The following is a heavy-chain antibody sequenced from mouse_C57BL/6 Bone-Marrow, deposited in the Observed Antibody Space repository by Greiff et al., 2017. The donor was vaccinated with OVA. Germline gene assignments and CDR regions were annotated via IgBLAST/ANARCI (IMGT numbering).Heavy chain of an antibody. J-gene: IGHJ4*01. CDR2: ISYDGSN. CDR1: GYSITSGYY. V-gene: IGHV3-6*01. Sequence: ESGPGLVKPSQSLSLTCSVTGYSITSGYYWNWIRQFPGNKLEWMGYISYDGSNNYNPSLKNRISITRDTSKNQFFLKLNSVTTEDTATYYCARRDYSNLYAMDYWGQGTSVTVSS. CDR3: ARRDYSNLYAMDY. D-gene: IGHD2-5*01.